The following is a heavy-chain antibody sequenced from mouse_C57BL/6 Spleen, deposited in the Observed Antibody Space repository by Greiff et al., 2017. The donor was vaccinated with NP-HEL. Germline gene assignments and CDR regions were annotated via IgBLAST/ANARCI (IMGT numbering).Heavy chain of an antibody. CDR1: GYTFTSYW. J-gene: IGHJ4*01. CDR3: ARYEYYGSASMDY. D-gene: IGHD1-1*01. CDR2: INPSNGGT. V-gene: IGHV1-53*01. Sequence: QVQLQQPGTELVKPGASVKLSCKASGYTFTSYWMHWVKQRPGQGLEWIGNINPSNGGTNYNEKFKSKATLTVDKSSSTAYMQLSSLKSEDSAVYYCARYEYYGSASMDYWGQGTSVTVSS.